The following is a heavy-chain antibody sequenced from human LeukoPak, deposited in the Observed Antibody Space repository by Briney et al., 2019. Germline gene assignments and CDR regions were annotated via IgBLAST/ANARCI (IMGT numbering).Heavy chain of an antibody. Sequence: PGGSLRLSCAASGFTFSDYYMSWIRQAPGKGLEWVSYISSSGSTIYYADSVKGRFTISRDNAKNSLYLQMNSLRAEDTAVYYCATLTLYYGSGIHFDYWGQGTLVTVSS. D-gene: IGHD3-10*01. V-gene: IGHV3-11*04. CDR1: GFTFSDYY. CDR2: ISSSGSTI. J-gene: IGHJ4*02. CDR3: ATLTLYYGSGIHFDY.